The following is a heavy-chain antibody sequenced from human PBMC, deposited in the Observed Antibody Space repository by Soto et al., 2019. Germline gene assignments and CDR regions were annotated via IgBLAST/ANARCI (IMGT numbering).Heavy chain of an antibody. CDR1: GPIFSSYW. CDR2: INRKDSYA. CDR3: ARHQPGGGSYPFDF. Sequence: GESLKISCKGSGPIFSSYWLNWVRQMPGKGLEWNDIINRKDSYAHYPTSLRGRVTISPDKSLTTAYLKWNSLKDSDTAIYYCARHQPGGGSYPFDFWGQGTMVTVSS. J-gene: IGHJ4*02. V-gene: IGHV5-10-1*01. D-gene: IGHD2-2*01.